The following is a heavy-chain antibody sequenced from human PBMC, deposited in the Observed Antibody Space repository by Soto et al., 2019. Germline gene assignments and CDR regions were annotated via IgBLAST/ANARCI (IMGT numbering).Heavy chain of an antibody. D-gene: IGHD1-26*01. V-gene: IGHV1-24*01. Sequence: EASVKVSCKXSGYTLTELSMHWVRQAPGKGLEWMGGFDPEDGETIYAQKFQGRVTMTEDTSTDTAYMELSSLRSEDTAVYYCATSPPVGATTDAFDIWGQGTMVTVSS. CDR3: ATSPPVGATTDAFDI. J-gene: IGHJ3*02. CDR2: FDPEDGET. CDR1: GYTLTELS.